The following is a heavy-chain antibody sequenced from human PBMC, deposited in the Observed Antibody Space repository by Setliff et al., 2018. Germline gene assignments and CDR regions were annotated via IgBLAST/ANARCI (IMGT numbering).Heavy chain of an antibody. J-gene: IGHJ6*02. D-gene: IGHD5-18*01. Sequence: GGSLRLSCAASGFTFSSYAMSWVRQAPGKGLDWVSALSGTGGSTYYADSVKGRFTISRDNSKNTLYLQINSLRVEDTALYYCARDSSRIQDTYYYYFGMDVWGQGTPVTVSS. CDR1: GFTFSSYA. CDR2: LSGTGGST. CDR3: ARDSSRIQDTYYYYFGMDV. V-gene: IGHV3-23*01.